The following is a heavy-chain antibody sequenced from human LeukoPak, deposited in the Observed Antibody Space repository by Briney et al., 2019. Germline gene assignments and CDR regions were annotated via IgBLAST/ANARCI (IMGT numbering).Heavy chain of an antibody. CDR2: TSSDLNVK. Sequence: QPEGSQRLSCAASGFTFRNYVIHWVRQAPGKGLEWVAVTSSDLNVKLYADSVKGRFTISRDNSRSTLYLQMNSLRPEDTAIYYCAREGYYGSGSPPSLYFDYWGQGTLVTVSS. CDR3: AREGYYGSGSPPSLYFDY. J-gene: IGHJ4*02. V-gene: IGHV3-30-3*01. CDR1: GFTFRNYV. D-gene: IGHD3-10*01.